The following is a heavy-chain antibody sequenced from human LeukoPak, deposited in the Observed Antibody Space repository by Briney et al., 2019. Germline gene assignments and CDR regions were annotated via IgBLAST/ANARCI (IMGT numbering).Heavy chain of an antibody. V-gene: IGHV3-23*01. CDR1: GFTFSTYA. J-gene: IGHJ4*02. Sequence: PGGSLRLPCVASGFTFSTYAMSWVRQAPGKGLEWVSALSGSSGATYYADSVKGRFTISRDTSKNTLDLQMNSLRADDTALYYCARALQDSSGWYHFDYWGQGTLVTVSS. CDR2: LSGSSGAT. D-gene: IGHD6-13*01. CDR3: ARALQDSSGWYHFDY.